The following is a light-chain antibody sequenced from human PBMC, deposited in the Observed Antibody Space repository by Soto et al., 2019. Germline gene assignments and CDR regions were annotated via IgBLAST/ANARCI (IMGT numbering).Light chain of an antibody. J-gene: IGKJ4*01. CDR3: QHRYSWPLT. Sequence: EVVLTQSPATLSLSLGERATLSCRASQSIGRSLAWYQQRPGQAPSLLISDASNRATGIPARFSGGGSGTDFSLTISSLEPEDFAVYYCQHRYSWPLTFGGGTKVDIK. CDR1: QSIGRS. V-gene: IGKV3-11*01. CDR2: DAS.